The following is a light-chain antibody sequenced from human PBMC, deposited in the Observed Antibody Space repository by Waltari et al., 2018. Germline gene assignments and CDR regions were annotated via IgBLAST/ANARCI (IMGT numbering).Light chain of an antibody. Sequence: TGRASHTVKNNLAWNKQKPGRAPKVLIHKASRLESGVTTRVGGSGSGTEFTRTFSSLSPDDFATYDCQDYDTLPVTFGGGTKVEIK. CDR1: HTVKNN. V-gene: IGKV1-5*03. CDR2: KAS. CDR3: QDYDTLPVT. J-gene: IGKJ4*01.